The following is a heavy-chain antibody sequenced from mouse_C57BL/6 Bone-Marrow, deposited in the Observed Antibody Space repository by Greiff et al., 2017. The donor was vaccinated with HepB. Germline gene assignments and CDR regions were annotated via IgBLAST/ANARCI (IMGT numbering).Heavy chain of an antibody. CDR1: GYTFTSYW. CDR2: IHPNSGST. D-gene: IGHD1-1*01. J-gene: IGHJ4*01. Sequence: QVQLKQPGAELVKPGASVKLSCKASGYTFTSYWMHWVKQRPGQGLEWIGMIHPNSGSTNYNEKFKSKATLTVDKSSSTAYMQLSSLTSEDSAVYYCARSSITTVVASPYYAMDYWGQGTSVTVSS. V-gene: IGHV1-64*01. CDR3: ARSSITTVVASPYYAMDY.